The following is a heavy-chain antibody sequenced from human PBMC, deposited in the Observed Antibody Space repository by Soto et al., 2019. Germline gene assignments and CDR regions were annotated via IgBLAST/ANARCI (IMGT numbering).Heavy chain of an antibody. Sequence: SETLSLTCTVSGGSISSSSYYWGWIRQPPRKGLEWIGSIYYSGSTYYNPSLKSRVTISVDTSKNQFSLKLSSVTAADTAVYYCVGYYYDSSGYPAYFDYWGQGTLVTVSS. J-gene: IGHJ4*02. CDR1: GGSISSSSYY. V-gene: IGHV4-39*01. CDR3: VGYYYDSSGYPAYFDY. CDR2: IYYSGST. D-gene: IGHD3-22*01.